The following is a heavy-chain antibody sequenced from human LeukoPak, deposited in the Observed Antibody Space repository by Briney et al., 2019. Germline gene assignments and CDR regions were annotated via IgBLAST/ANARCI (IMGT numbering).Heavy chain of an antibody. J-gene: IGHJ4*02. Sequence: GGSLRLSCVASGCRFSSYGMLGVGPAPGKGLAGVAVISYDGCNKYYADFVKGRFTISRDNSKKTRYLQMNSLRAEDTAVYYCAKGSGYNFDYWGQGTLVTVSS. D-gene: IGHD3-22*01. CDR3: AKGSGYNFDY. CDR1: GCRFSSYG. V-gene: IGHV3-30*18. CDR2: ISYDGCNK.